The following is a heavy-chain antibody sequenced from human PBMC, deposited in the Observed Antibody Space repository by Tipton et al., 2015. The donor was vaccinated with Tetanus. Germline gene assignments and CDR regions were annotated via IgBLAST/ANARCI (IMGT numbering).Heavy chain of an antibody. CDR1: GFSVANHW. J-gene: IGHJ4*02. Sequence: SLRLSCAASGFSVANHWMSWVRQAPGKGLEWVANIREDGGETKYVDSVKGRFTISRDNAKNTLFLQMNSLRADDTAVYFCARELKWERKFDYWGQGTLVTVSS. CDR2: IREDGGET. V-gene: IGHV3-7*03. D-gene: IGHD1-26*01. CDR3: ARELKWERKFDY.